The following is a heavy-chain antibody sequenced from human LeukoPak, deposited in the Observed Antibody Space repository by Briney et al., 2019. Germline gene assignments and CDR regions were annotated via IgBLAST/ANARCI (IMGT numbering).Heavy chain of an antibody. CDR2: IYTSRST. CDR3: ARDPTYRDAFDI. Sequence: SSETLSLTCTVSGGSIRSGSYYWSWIRQPAGKGLEWIGRIYTSRSTNYSPTLKSQVTISVDTSKNQCSLKLSSVTAADTAVYYCARDPTYRDAFDIWGQGTMVTVSS. J-gene: IGHJ3*02. D-gene: IGHD2-2*01. V-gene: IGHV4-61*02. CDR1: GGSIRSGSYY.